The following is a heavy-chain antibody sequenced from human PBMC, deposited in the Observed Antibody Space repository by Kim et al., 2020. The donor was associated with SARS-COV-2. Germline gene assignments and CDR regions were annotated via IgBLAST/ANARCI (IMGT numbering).Heavy chain of an antibody. V-gene: IGHV3-48*03. CDR2: TK. D-gene: IGHD2-2*01. CDR3: ARGGSTYPRGYS. J-gene: IGHJ4*02. Sequence: TKSYADSVKGRFAISRDNAKNSLYLQMNSLRAEDTAVYYCARGGSTYPRGYSWGQGTLVTVSS.